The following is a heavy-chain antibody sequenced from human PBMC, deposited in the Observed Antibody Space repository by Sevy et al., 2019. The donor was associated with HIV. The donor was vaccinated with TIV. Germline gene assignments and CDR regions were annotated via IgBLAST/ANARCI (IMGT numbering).Heavy chain of an antibody. CDR1: GFTFSSYS. CDR2: ISSSSSYI. D-gene: IGHD4-17*01. CDR3: ARVDYGDYVSDY. Sequence: GGSLRLSCAASGFTFSSYSMNWVRQAPGKGLEWVSSISSSSSYIYYADSVKGRFTISRDNAKNSLYLQMNSLRAEDTAVYYCARVDYGDYVSDYWGQGTLVTVSS. V-gene: IGHV3-21*01. J-gene: IGHJ4*02.